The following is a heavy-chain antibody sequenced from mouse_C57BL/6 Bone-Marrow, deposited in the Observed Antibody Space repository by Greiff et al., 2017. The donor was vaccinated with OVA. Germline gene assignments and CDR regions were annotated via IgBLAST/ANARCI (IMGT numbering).Heavy chain of an antibody. CDR2: IDPSDSYT. CDR3: AREGTLWLRRGFDY. V-gene: IGHV1-69*01. CDR1: GYTFTSYW. D-gene: IGHD2-2*01. J-gene: IGHJ2*01. Sequence: VQLQQSGAELVMPGASVKLSCKASGYTFTSYWMHWVKQRPGQGLEWIGEIDPSDSYTNYNQKFKGKSTLTVDKSSSTAYMQLSSLTSEDSAVYYCAREGTLWLRRGFDYWGQGTTLTVSS.